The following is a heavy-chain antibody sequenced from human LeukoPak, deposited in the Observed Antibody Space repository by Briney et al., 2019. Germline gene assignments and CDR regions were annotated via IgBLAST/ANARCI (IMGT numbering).Heavy chain of an antibody. CDR3: AKAEARWEWFDP. CDR2: ISYDGSDK. D-gene: IGHD1-26*01. Sequence: YPGGSPRLSCAASGFTFSSYAVHWVRQASGKGLEWVAFISYDGSDKYYADSVKDRFTISRDDSKNTLDLQMNSLRAEDTAVYYCAKAEARWEWFDPWGRGTLVTVSS. V-gene: IGHV3-30*14. J-gene: IGHJ5*02. CDR1: GFTFSSYA.